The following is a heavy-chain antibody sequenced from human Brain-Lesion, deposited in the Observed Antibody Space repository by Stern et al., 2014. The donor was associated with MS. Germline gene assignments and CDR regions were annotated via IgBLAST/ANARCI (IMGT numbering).Heavy chain of an antibody. CDR3: ARFEARITRYYDGMDV. V-gene: IGHV4-61*02. CDR1: GGSISSGSYY. D-gene: IGHD1-20*01. CDR2: IYAGGSP. J-gene: IGHJ6*02. Sequence: QLQLQESGPGLVKPSQTLSLTCTVSGGSISSGSYYWGWIRQPAGKGLGWIGQIYAGGSPNSTPSLKGRVPMSRDPSKNQFPLNVSSVTAADTAVYYCARFEARITRYYDGMDVWGQGTTVTVSS.